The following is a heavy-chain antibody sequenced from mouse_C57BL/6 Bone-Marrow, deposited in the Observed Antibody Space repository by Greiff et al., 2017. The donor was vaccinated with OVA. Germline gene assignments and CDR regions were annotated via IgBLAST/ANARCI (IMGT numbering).Heavy chain of an antibody. D-gene: IGHD1-1*01. CDR3: ASSSYVDYYAMDY. Sequence: QVQLQQPGAELVRPGSSVKLSCQASGYTFTSYWMPWVKQRPIQGLEWIGNIDPSDSETHYNQKFKDKATLTVDKSSSTAYRQLSSLTSEDSAVYYCASSSYVDYYAMDYWGQGTSVTVSS. V-gene: IGHV1-52*01. J-gene: IGHJ4*01. CDR1: GYTFTSYW. CDR2: IDPSDSET.